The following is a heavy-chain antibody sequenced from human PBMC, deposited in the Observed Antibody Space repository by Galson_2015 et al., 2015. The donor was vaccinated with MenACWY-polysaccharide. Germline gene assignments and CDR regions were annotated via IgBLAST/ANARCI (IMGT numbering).Heavy chain of an antibody. V-gene: IGHV3-33*01. Sequence: CAASGSRFSNSGIHWVRQAPGKGLEWVAVIQYDGSNKVYADSVKGRFTISRDNSKNTVFLEMNTLGVEDTAVYYCAREGSRIVFHAFDIWGQGTMVTVSS. CDR1: GSRFSNSG. CDR2: IQYDGSNK. D-gene: IGHD2-15*01. CDR3: AREGSRIVFHAFDI. J-gene: IGHJ3*02.